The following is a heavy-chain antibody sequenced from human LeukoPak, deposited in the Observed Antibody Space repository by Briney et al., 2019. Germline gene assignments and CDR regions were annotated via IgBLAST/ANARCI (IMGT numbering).Heavy chain of an antibody. CDR2: TYYRSKWYN. V-gene: IGHV6-1*01. CDR3: ARDTVAGTIGWRHNWFDP. J-gene: IGHJ5*02. Sequence: SQTLSLTCAISGDSVSSNSAAWNWIRQSPSRGLEWLGRTYYRSKWYNDYAVSVKSRITINPDTSKNQFSLQLNSVTPEDTAVYYCARDTVAGTIGWRHNWFDPWGQGTLVTVSS. D-gene: IGHD6-19*01. CDR1: GDSVSSNSAA.